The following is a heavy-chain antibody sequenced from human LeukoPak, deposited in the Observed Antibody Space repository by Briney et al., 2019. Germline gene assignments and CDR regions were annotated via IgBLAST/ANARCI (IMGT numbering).Heavy chain of an antibody. V-gene: IGHV3-23*01. CDR1: EFTFSSYA. CDR2: MSYNGGRV. J-gene: IGHJ6*03. CDR3: GKDQGSGDYYRNYYYMEV. Sequence: PGGSLRLSCVASEFTFSSYAVSWVRQAPGKGLEWVSFMSYNGGRVHYADSVKGRFTISRDKSRNTVYLQMNSLRAEDTAVYYCGKDQGSGDYYRNYYYMEVWGKGTTVIVSS. D-gene: IGHD4-17*01.